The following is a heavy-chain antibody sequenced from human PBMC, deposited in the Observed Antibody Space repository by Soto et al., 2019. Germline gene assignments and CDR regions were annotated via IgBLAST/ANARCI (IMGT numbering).Heavy chain of an antibody. CDR2: IIPIFGTA. Sequence: QVQLVQSGAEVKKPGSSVKVSCKASGGTFSSYTISWVRQAPGQGLEWMGGIIPIFGTANYAQKFQGRVTITADESPSTAYMELSSLRSEDTAVYYCARVRPSAAAAPGPAFDIWGQGTMVTVSS. CDR3: ARVRPSAAAAPGPAFDI. CDR1: GGTFSSYT. D-gene: IGHD6-13*01. V-gene: IGHV1-69*12. J-gene: IGHJ3*02.